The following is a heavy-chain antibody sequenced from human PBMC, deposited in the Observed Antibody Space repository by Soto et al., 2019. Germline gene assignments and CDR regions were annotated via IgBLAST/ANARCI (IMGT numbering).Heavy chain of an antibody. J-gene: IGHJ6*02. Sequence: GASVKVSCKASGYTFTSYGISWVRQAPGQGLEWMGWISAYNGNTNYAQKLQGRVTMTTDTSTSTAYMELRSLRSDDTAVYYCASFRPTPKNYYYVMDVWGQGTTVTVSS. CDR1: GYTFTSYG. CDR3: ASFRPTPKNYYYVMDV. CDR2: ISAYNGNT. V-gene: IGHV1-18*01.